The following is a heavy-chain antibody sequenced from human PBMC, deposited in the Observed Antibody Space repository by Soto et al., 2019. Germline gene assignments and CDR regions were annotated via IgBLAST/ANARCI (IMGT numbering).Heavy chain of an antibody. Sequence: ASVKVSCKASGYTFTSYGISWVRQAPGQGLEWMGWISAYNGNTNYAQKLQGRVTMTTDTSTSTAYMELRSLKSDDTAVYYCARGRWSSSSLIVDYWGQGTLVTVSS. CDR3: ARGRWSSSSLIVDY. CDR2: ISAYNGNT. J-gene: IGHJ4*02. CDR1: GYTFTSYG. V-gene: IGHV1-18*01. D-gene: IGHD6-6*01.